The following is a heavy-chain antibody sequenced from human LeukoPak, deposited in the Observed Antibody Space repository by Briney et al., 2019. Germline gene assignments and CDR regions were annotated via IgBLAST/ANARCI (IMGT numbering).Heavy chain of an antibody. Sequence: GESLKISCKGSGYTFTSYWITWVRQMPGKGLEWMGRIDPSDSHASYSPSLQGHVTISADKSINTAYLQWSSLKASDTAMYYCTRHDCSGGSCPLAYWGQGTLVTVPS. CDR2: IDPSDSHA. CDR1: GYTFTSYW. J-gene: IGHJ4*02. D-gene: IGHD2-15*01. CDR3: TRHDCSGGSCPLAY. V-gene: IGHV5-10-1*01.